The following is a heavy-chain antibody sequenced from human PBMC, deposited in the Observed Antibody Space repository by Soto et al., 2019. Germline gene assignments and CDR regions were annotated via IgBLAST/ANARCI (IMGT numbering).Heavy chain of an antibody. J-gene: IGHJ1*01. CDR1: GGTFSSYA. D-gene: IGHD6-6*01. CDR3: ARGQELVSTLAEYFQH. CDR2: IIPIFGTA. V-gene: IGHV1-69*13. Sequence: SVKVSCKASGGTFSSYAISWVRQAPGQGLEWMGGIIPIFGTANYAQKFQGRVTITADESTSTAYMELSSLRSEDTAVYYCARGQELVSTLAEYFQHWGQGTLVTVSS.